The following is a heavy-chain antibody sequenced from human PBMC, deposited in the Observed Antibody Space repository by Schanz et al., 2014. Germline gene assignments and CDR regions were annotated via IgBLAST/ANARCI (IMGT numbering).Heavy chain of an antibody. CDR1: GFTFRNYA. V-gene: IGHV3-23*01. CDR3: AKELYSGSHYGWFDP. J-gene: IGHJ5*02. Sequence: VQLLESGGGLVQPGGSLKLSCSASGFTFRNYALSWVRQAPGKGLAWVSAISGSGGSTYYAASVKVLFPISRDHSNHTLYLQMNSLRADDTAVYYCAKELYSGSHYGWFDPWGQGTLVTVSS. D-gene: IGHD1-26*01. CDR2: ISGSGGST.